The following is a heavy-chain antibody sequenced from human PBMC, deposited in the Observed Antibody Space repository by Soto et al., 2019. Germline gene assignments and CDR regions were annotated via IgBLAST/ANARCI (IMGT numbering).Heavy chain of an antibody. CDR1: GYTFTSYY. J-gene: IGHJ4*02. CDR3: ARGVFWEAAAIDLGY. D-gene: IGHD6-13*01. V-gene: IGHV1-46*01. CDR2: INPSGGST. Sequence: QVQLVQSGAEVKKPGASVKVSCKASGYTFTSYYMHWVRQAPGQGLEWMGIINPSGGSTSYAQKFQGRVTMTRDTSTSTVYMELSSLRSEDTAVYYCARGVFWEAAAIDLGYWGQGTLVTVSS.